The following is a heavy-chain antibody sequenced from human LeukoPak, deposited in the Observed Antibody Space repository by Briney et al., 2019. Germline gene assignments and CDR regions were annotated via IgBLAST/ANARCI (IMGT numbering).Heavy chain of an antibody. CDR2: ISGSAYNT. J-gene: IGHJ4*02. CDR3: AEHSGSYFIYYVDS. Sequence: PGGSLRLSCAASGFTFSSYGMSWVRQAPGKGLEWVSTISGSAYNTYYADSVKGRFTISRDNSANTLYLQMNSLRAEDTALYYCAEHSGSYFIYYVDSWGQGTLVTVSS. D-gene: IGHD1-26*01. CDR1: GFTFSSYG. V-gene: IGHV3-23*01.